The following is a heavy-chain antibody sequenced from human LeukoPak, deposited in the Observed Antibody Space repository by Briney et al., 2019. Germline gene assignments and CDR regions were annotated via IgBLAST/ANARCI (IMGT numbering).Heavy chain of an antibody. CDR3: ARSRGAAAIQDYGMDV. Sequence: GGSLRLSCAASGFTFSSYSMNWVRQAPGKGLEWVSYISSSSSTIYYADSVKGRFTISRDNAKNSLYLQMNSLRAEDTAVYYCARSRGAAAIQDYGMDVWGQGTTVTVSS. CDR2: ISSSSSTI. V-gene: IGHV3-48*01. J-gene: IGHJ6*02. D-gene: IGHD2-2*01. CDR1: GFTFSSYS.